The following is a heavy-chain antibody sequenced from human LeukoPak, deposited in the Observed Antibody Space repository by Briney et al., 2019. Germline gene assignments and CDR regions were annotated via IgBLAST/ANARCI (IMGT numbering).Heavy chain of an antibody. V-gene: IGHV3-21*01. J-gene: IGHJ4*02. Sequence: GGSLRLSCEVSGFIFSEYWMHWVRQAPGKGLEWVSSISSSSSYIYCADSVKGRFTISRDNAKNSLYLQMNSLRAEDTAVYYCARTRVKGSGSYSYFDYWGQGTLVTVSS. D-gene: IGHD3-10*01. CDR3: ARTRVKGSGSYSYFDY. CDR2: ISSSSSYI. CDR1: GFIFSEYW.